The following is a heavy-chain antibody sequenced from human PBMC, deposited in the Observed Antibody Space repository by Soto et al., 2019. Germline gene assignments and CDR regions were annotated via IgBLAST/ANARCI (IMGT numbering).Heavy chain of an antibody. Sequence: SDTPSLTCTCSVGAVSSLGDCWTCIVQQPWKGVDLIVYIYYTGITYYNPSLKSRVTISVDTSKNQFSLKLTSVTAADTAVYYCARDEEVNYADYGGSDHYYGMDVWGQGTTVTVSS. CDR1: VGAVSSLGDC. D-gene: IGHD4-17*01. V-gene: IGHV4-31*03. CDR2: IYYTGIT. J-gene: IGHJ6*02. CDR3: ARDEEVNYADYGGSDHYYGMDV.